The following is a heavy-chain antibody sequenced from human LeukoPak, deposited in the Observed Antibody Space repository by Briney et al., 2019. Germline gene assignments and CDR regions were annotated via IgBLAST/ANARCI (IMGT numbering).Heavy chain of an antibody. V-gene: IGHV3-21*01. CDR2: ISSSSSYI. J-gene: IGHJ4*02. D-gene: IGHD6-13*01. Sequence: GGSMRPSCAASGITISSYSSNWLRQAPREGEWWVSSISSSSSYIYNVDSVKGRFTICRANTKDSLYLQMNTQSAADTAVSRYTLDIGSSNWTFGNWGQGTLVTVSS. CDR3: TLDIGSSNWTFGN. CDR1: GITISSYS.